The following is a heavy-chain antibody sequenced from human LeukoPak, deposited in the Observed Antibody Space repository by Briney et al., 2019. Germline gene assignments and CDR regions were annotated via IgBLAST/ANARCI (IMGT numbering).Heavy chain of an antibody. J-gene: IGHJ5*02. D-gene: IGHD6-13*01. CDR3: ASSSSSWYRNWFDP. CDR2: INHSGST. CDR1: GGSFSGYY. V-gene: IGHV4-34*01. Sequence: KPSETLSLTCAVYGGSFSGYYWSGIRQPPGKGLEWIGEINHSGSTNYNPSLKSRVTISVDTSKNQFSLKLSSVTAADTAVYYCASSSSSWYRNWFDPWGQGTLVTVSS.